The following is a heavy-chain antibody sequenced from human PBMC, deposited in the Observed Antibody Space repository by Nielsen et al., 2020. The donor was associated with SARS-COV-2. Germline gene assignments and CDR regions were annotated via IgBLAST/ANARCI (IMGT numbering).Heavy chain of an antibody. J-gene: IGHJ4*02. CDR3: AGEALSGSTGFDY. CDR2: IYYRGST. D-gene: IGHD2-2*01. CDR1: GGSISSHF. Sequence: GSLRLSCTVSGGSISSHFWSWVRQPPGKGLEWIGYIYYRGSTQYNPSLKSRVTMSVDTSKNQFSLKLTSVTAADTAMYYCAGEALSGSTGFDYWGQGTLVTVSS. V-gene: IGHV4-59*08.